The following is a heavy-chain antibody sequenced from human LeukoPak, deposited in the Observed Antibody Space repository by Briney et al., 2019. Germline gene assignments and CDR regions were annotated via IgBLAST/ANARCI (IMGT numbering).Heavy chain of an antibody. CDR3: ARDKRLDGMDV. CDR2: FFPSGST. J-gene: IGHJ6*02. V-gene: IGHV4-4*07. D-gene: IGHD6-25*01. CDR1: GGSISTYY. Sequence: PSETLSLTCTVSGGSISTYYWSWLRQPARKGLELIGRFFPSGSTNYNPSLKTRVTMSVDTSKNQFSLRLSSVTAADTAIYYCARDKRLDGMDVWGQGTTDTVSS.